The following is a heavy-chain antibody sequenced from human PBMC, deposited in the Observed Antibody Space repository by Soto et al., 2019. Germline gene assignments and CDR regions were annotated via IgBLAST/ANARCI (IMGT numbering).Heavy chain of an antibody. CDR2: IKTSAGGGAT. V-gene: IGHV3-15*07. CDR1: GFSFNEAW. J-gene: IGHJ6*02. CDR3: TTGSVEGI. Sequence: EVQLVESAGGLVKPGGSLRLSCVASGFSFNEAWMNWVRQAPGEGLEWVGRIKTSAGGGATDYAEPVQGRFTISRDDSKNALYLHMNSLRTEDTAIYYCTTGSVEGIWGQGTRVTVSS. D-gene: IGHD2-15*01.